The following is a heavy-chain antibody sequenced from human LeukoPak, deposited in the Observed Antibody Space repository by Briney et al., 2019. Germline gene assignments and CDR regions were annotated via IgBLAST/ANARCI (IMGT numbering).Heavy chain of an antibody. D-gene: IGHD3-10*01. V-gene: IGHV3-48*04. CDR3: AKSMLWFGEPTNLFDY. J-gene: IGHJ4*02. CDR2: VSSFSDTI. CDR1: GFTFSSYS. Sequence: GGSLRLSCVASGFTFSSYSISWIRQAPGKGLEWVSFVSSFSDTIEYADSVKGRFTIARDNAENSVSLQMNSLRAEDTAVYYCAKSMLWFGEPTNLFDYWGQGTLVTVSS.